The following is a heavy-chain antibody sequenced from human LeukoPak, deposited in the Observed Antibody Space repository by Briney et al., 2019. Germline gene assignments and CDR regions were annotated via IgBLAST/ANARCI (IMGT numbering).Heavy chain of an antibody. J-gene: IGHJ4*02. CDR2: INHSGST. CDR1: GGSFSGYY. Sequence: SETLSLTCAVYGGSFSGYYWSWIRQPPGKGLEWIGEINHSGSTNYNPSLKSRVTISVDTSKNQFSLKLSSVTAADTAVYYCARGCRCYVWGSYRYTKPYYFDYWGQGTLVTVSS. CDR3: ARGCRCYVWGSYRYTKPYYFDY. V-gene: IGHV4-34*01. D-gene: IGHD3-16*02.